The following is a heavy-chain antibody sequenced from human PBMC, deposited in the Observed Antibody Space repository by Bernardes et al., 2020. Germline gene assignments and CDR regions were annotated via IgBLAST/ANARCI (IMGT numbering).Heavy chain of an antibody. CDR2: ISYDGSNK. J-gene: IGHJ4*02. CDR1: GFTFSSYA. CDR3: ARDTRPVAPQVFDY. Sequence: GGSLRLSCAASGFTFSSYAMHWVRQAPGKGLEWVAVISYDGSNKYYADSVKGRFTISRDNSKNTLYLQMNSLRAEDTAVYYCARDTRPVAPQVFDYWGQGTLVTVSS. V-gene: IGHV3-30-3*01. D-gene: IGHD6-19*01.